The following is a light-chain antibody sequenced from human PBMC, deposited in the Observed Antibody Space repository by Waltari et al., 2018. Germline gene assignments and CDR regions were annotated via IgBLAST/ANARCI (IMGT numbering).Light chain of an antibody. CDR2: RDH. CDR1: VLAKKS. CDR3: YSVSANSWV. J-gene: IGLJ3*02. V-gene: IGLV3-27*01. Sequence: SYELTQPSSVSLSPGQTANITCPGNVLAKKSGRWLQQKPGQAPMLLIYRDHARPSGIPERFSGSSSGTTVTLTISGAHVEDEADYYCYSVSANSWVFGGGTRLTVL.